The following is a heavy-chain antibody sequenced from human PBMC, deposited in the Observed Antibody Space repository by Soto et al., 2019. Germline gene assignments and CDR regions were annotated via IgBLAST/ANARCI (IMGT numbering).Heavy chain of an antibody. V-gene: IGHV4-4*02. CDR3: ARDYYYDSSGFDY. Sequence: SETLSLTCAVSGGSISSSNWWSWVRQPPGKGPEWIGEIYHSGSTNYNPSLKSRVTISVDKSKNQFSLKLSSVTAADTAVYYCARDYYYDSSGFDYWGQGTLVTVSS. CDR2: IYHSGST. CDR1: GGSISSSNW. D-gene: IGHD3-22*01. J-gene: IGHJ4*02.